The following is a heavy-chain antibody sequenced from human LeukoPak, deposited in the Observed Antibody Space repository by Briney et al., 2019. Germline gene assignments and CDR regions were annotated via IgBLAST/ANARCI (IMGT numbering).Heavy chain of an antibody. CDR1: GGSISSSSYY. V-gene: IGHV4-39*01. CDR3: ARHDSYYYYGMDV. D-gene: IGHD2-21*02. CDR2: IYYSGST. J-gene: IGHJ6*02. Sequence: SETLSLTCTVSGGSISSSSYYWGWIRQPPGKGLEWIGSIYYSGSTYYNPSLKSRVTISVDTSKNQFSLKLSSVTAADTAVYYCARHDSYYYYGMDVWGQGTTVTVSS.